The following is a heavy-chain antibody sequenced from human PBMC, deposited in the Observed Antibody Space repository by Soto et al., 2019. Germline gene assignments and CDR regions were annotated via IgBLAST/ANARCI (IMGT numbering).Heavy chain of an antibody. CDR1: GFTFSSYA. CDR2: ISGSGGST. J-gene: IGHJ6*02. CDR3: AKVRANYYDILTGYDNYYYYGMDV. D-gene: IGHD3-9*01. Sequence: GGSLRLSCAASGFTFSSYAMSWVRQAPGKGLEWVSAISGSGGSTYYADSVKGRFTISRDNSKNTLYLQMNSLRAEDTAVYYGAKVRANYYDILTGYDNYYYYGMDVWGQGTTVTVSS. V-gene: IGHV3-23*01.